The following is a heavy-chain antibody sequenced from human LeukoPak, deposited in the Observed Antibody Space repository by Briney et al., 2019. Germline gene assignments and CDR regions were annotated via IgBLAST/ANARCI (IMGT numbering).Heavy chain of an antibody. V-gene: IGHV1-69*13. J-gene: IGHJ4*02. D-gene: IGHD4-17*01. Sequence: SVKVSCKASGGTFSSYAISWVRQAPGQGLEWMGGIIPIFGTANYAQKFQGRVTITADESTSTAYMELSSLRSEDTAVYYCGRDRAVTSKGLDYWGQGTLVTVSS. CDR3: GRDRAVTSKGLDY. CDR2: IIPIFGTA. CDR1: GGTFSSYA.